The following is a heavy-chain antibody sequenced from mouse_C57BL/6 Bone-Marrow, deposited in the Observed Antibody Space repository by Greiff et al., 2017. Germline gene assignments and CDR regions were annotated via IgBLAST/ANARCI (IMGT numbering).Heavy chain of an antibody. CDR1: GYTFTSYW. J-gene: IGHJ4*01. CDR2: IYPGSGST. V-gene: IGHV1-55*01. CDR3: AGHFYAMDY. Sequence: QVQLQPGAELVKPGASVKLSCKASGYTFTSYWMQRVKERPGQGLEWIGDIYPGSGSTNYNEKFKSKATLPVDTSSSTAYMQLSSLTSEDSAVYYCAGHFYAMDYWGQGTSVTVSS.